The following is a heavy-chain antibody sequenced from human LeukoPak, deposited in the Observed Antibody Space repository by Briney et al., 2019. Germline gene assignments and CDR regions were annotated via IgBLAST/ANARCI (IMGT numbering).Heavy chain of an antibody. V-gene: IGHV3-23*01. CDR3: AKRGRGVIVDRYYFDY. Sequence: PVGSLRHSCAASLFTFTSYAMSSVRPAPGKGLEWVSAICGSGSSRCYADSVKGRFTISRDNSKNTLYLQLNSLRAEDTAVYYCAKRGRGVIVDRYYFDYWGQGTLVTVSS. CDR1: LFTFTSYA. D-gene: IGHD3-10*01. CDR2: ICGSGSSR. J-gene: IGHJ4*02.